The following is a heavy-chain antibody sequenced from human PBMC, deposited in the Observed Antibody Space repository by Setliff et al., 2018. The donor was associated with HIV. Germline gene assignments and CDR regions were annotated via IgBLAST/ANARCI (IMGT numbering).Heavy chain of an antibody. D-gene: IGHD2-15*01. Sequence: SETLSLTCTVSGDSVSSASYYWSWIRQPPGKGLEWIGYINYSGTTKYNPSLKSRVTISVDTSKNQFSLKLSSVTAADTAVYYCARGGDGLLLGRPRYYYYYMDVWGKGTTVTVSS. CDR2: INYSGTT. CDR1: GDSVSSASYY. J-gene: IGHJ6*03. V-gene: IGHV4-61*01. CDR3: ARGGDGLLLGRPRYYYYYMDV.